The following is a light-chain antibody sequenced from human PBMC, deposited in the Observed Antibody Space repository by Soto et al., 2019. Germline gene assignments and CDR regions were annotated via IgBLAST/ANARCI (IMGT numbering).Light chain of an antibody. J-gene: IGLJ3*02. CDR1: SGHSSYA. CDR3: QTWGSGKV. V-gene: IGLV4-69*01. Sequence: QPVLTQSPSASASLGASVKLTCTLSSGHSSYAIAWHQQQPDKGPRYLMKVNGDGSHNKGDGIPDRFSGSSSGAERYLTISSLQSEDEADYYCQTWGSGKVFGGGTKVTVL. CDR2: VNGDGSH.